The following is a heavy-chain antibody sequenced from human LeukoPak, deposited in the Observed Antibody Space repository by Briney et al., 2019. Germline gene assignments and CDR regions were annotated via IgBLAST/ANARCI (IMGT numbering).Heavy chain of an antibody. D-gene: IGHD6-13*01. Sequence: GGSLRLSCAASGFTFSSYGMHWVRQAPGKGLEWVAVIWYDGSNKYYADSVKGRFTISRVNSKNTLYLQMNSLRAEDTAVYYCARGWAQQQLVRRYYFDYWGQGTLVTVSS. CDR2: IWYDGSNK. V-gene: IGHV3-33*01. J-gene: IGHJ4*02. CDR1: GFTFSSYG. CDR3: ARGWAQQQLVRRYYFDY.